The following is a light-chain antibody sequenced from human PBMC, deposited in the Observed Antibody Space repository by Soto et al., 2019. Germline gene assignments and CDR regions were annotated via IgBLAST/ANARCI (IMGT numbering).Light chain of an antibody. CDR2: DVT. V-gene: IGLV2-14*01. J-gene: IGLJ1*01. Sequence: QSVLTQPASVSGSPGQSITISCTGTSSDVGAYNYVSWYQHHPGKAPKFMIYDVTNRPSGVPNRFSGSKSGNTASLTISGLQAEDEADYYCSSYTSSTTQVFGTGTKVTVL. CDR3: SSYTSSTTQV. CDR1: SSDVGAYNY.